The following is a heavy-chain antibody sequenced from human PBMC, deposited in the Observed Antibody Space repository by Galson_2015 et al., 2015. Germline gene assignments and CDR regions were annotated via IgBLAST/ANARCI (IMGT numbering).Heavy chain of an antibody. D-gene: IGHD3-22*01. J-gene: IGHJ6*02. CDR2: ISSSSSYI. CDR1: GSTFSSYS. Sequence: SLRLSCAASGSTFSSYSMNWVRQAPGKGLEWVSFISSSSSYIYYADSVKGRFTISRDNAKNSLYLQMNSLRAEDTAVYYCARDLDYYDSSGYYRRQYYGMDVWGQGTTVTVSS. CDR3: ARDLDYYDSSGYYRRQYYGMDV. V-gene: IGHV3-21*01.